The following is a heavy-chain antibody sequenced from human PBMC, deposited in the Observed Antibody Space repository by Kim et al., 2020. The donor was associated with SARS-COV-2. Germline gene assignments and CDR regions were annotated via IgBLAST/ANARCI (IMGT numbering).Heavy chain of an antibody. Sequence: SETLSLTCTVSGGSISSYYWCWIRQRPGKGLELVGYVYYSGSANYNPSLCSRVTISVDTSKNQFSLKLSSVTAADTAVYYCARRGYYYGSGSYVQLFDPWGQGTLVTVSS. V-gene: IGHV4-59*13. CDR3: ARRGYYYGSGSYVQLFDP. J-gene: IGHJ5*02. CDR1: GGSISSYY. D-gene: IGHD3-10*01. CDR2: VYYSGSA.